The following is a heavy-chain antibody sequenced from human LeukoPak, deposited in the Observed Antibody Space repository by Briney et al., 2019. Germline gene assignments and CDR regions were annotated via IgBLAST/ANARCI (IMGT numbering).Heavy chain of an antibody. Sequence: GGSLRLSCAASGFTFSSYWMYWVRQAPGKGLVWVSRINSDGSSTSYADSVKGRFTISRDNAKNTLYLQMNSLRAEDTAVYYCARSSATSSGWAHDFDHWGQGTLVTVSS. J-gene: IGHJ4*02. CDR1: GFTFSSYW. CDR2: INSDGSST. V-gene: IGHV3-74*01. D-gene: IGHD6-19*01. CDR3: ARSSATSSGWAHDFDH.